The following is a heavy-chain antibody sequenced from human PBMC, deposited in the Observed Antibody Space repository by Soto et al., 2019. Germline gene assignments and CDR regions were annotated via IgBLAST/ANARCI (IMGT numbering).Heavy chain of an antibody. V-gene: IGHV3-7*01. J-gene: IGHJ4*02. CDR2: INQDGREK. CDR3: ARDGEEAGLYFDY. CDR1: GFIFSNYW. D-gene: IGHD6-19*01. Sequence: EVQLVESGGGLVQPGGSLRLSCAASGFIFSNYWMNWVSQAPGKGLEWVASINQDGREKYYVDSVKGRFTISRDNAKNSLYLQVNSLRAEDTAVYYCARDGEEAGLYFDYWGQGTLVTVSS.